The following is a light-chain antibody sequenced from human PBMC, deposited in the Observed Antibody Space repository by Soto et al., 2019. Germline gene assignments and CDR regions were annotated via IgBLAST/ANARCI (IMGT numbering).Light chain of an antibody. Sequence: QSVLTQPASVSGSPGQSITISCTGTSSDIGAYKYVSWYQQHPGKAPKLILYEVSNRPSGVSNRFSGFKSGNTASLTITGLQAEDEADYYCNSYTSSSALYVFRTGTKVTVL. V-gene: IGLV2-14*01. CDR1: SSDIGAYKY. CDR3: NSYTSSSALYV. CDR2: EVS. J-gene: IGLJ1*01.